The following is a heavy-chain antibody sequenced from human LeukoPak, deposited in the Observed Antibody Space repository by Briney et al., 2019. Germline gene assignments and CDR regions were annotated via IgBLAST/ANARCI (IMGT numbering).Heavy chain of an antibody. CDR3: ARHRRGTGWYFMED. CDR2: LYDRGSA. Sequence: PSETLSLTCIVSGGSISSDSYYWAWIRQPPGKGLQWIGSLYDRGSAYYGPSLKGRVTISGDTSQNQFSLKLSSVTATDTAVYYCARHRRGTGWYFMEDWGQGALVTVSS. CDR1: GGSISSDSYY. J-gene: IGHJ4*02. D-gene: IGHD6-19*01. V-gene: IGHV4-39*01.